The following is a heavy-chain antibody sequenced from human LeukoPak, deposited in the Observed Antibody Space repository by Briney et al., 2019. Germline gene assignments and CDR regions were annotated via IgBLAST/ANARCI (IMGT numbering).Heavy chain of an antibody. D-gene: IGHD5-18*01. CDR1: GYTLTGYY. Sequence: GASVKVSCKASGYTLTGYYMHWVRQAPGQGLEWMGWINPNSGGTNYAQKFQGRVTMTRDTSISTAYMELSRLRSDDTAVYYCARHGIYGGYSYGPWGQGTLVTVSS. V-gene: IGHV1-2*02. CDR3: ARHGIYGGYSYGP. J-gene: IGHJ5*02. CDR2: INPNSGGT.